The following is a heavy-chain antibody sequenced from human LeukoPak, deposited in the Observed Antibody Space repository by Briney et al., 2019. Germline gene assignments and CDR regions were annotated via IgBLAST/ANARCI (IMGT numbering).Heavy chain of an antibody. D-gene: IGHD2/OR15-2a*01. J-gene: IGHJ5*02. CDR2: IDHSGIT. V-gene: IGHV4-4*02. Sequence: PSETLSLTCAVSGGSIINSNWWSWVRQPPGKGLEWIGEIDHSGITSYNPSLKSRVTMSVDRSQNQFSLKLSSVTAADTAVYYCARVLSRAGRFDPWGQGTLVTVSS. CDR3: ARVLSRAGRFDP. CDR1: GGSIINSNW.